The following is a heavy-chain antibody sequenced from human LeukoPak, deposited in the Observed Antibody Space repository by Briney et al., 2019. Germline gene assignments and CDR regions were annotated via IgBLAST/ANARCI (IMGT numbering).Heavy chain of an antibody. Sequence: GGSLRLSCAASGFTFSSYAMSWVRQAPGKGLEWVSAISGSGGSTYYADSVKGRFTISRDNSKNTLYLQMNSLRAEDTAVYYCAKDRIAARPGPYYFDYWGQRTLVTVSS. V-gene: IGHV3-23*01. CDR2: ISGSGGST. D-gene: IGHD6-6*01. J-gene: IGHJ4*02. CDR1: GFTFSSYA. CDR3: AKDRIAARPGPYYFDY.